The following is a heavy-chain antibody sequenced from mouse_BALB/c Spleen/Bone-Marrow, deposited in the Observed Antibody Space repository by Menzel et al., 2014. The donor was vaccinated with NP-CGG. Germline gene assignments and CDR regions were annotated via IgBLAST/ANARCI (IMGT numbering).Heavy chain of an antibody. D-gene: IGHD4-1*02. CDR3: ASIGTRGFAY. J-gene: IGHJ3*01. CDR1: GYSITSTYS. Sequence: VQLKQSGPDLVKPSQSLSLTCTVTGYSITSTYSWHWIRQFPGNKLEWMGYIHYSGSAYYNPSLKSRISITRDTSKNQFFLQLHSVTTADTATYFCASIGTRGFAYWGQGTLVTVSA. V-gene: IGHV3-1*02. CDR2: IHYSGSA.